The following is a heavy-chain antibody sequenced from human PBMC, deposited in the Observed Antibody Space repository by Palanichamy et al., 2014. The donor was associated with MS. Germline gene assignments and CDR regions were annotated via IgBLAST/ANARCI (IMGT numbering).Heavy chain of an antibody. D-gene: IGHD3-22*01. Sequence: PGQGLEWMGRINPNSGGANYAQKFQGRVTMTRDTSISTAYMELSRLRSDDTAVYYCAREDYYDSSGYYYVSHWYFDLWGRGTLVTVSS. CDR2: INPNSGGA. J-gene: IGHJ2*01. V-gene: IGHV1-2*06. CDR3: AREDYYDSSGYYYVSHWYFDL.